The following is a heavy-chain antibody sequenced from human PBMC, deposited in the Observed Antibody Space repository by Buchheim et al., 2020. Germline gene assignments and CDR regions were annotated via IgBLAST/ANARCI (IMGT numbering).Heavy chain of an antibody. V-gene: IGHV4-4*02. CDR2: IYHTGST. CDR1: GDSISSPNW. J-gene: IGHJ6*03. Sequence: QVQLQESGPGLVKPSGTLSLTCIVSGDSISSPNWWSWVRQAPGKGLEWIGEIYHTGSTNYNPSLKSRLTISIDKSNNQFSPKLDSVTAADTAIYYCARYYYYYMDVWGKGTT. CDR3: ARYYYYYMDV.